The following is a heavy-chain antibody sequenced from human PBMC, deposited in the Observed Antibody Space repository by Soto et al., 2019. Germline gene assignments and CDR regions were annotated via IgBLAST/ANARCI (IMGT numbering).Heavy chain of an antibody. CDR3: AYTTGDYYYYCMDD. D-gene: IGHD1-1*01. V-gene: IGHV4-61*08. CDR1: GVSISSGGYS. CDR2: IYYSGST. Sequence: PSETLSLTXTVSGVSISSGGYSWSWIRQHPGKGLEWIGYIYYSGSTYYNPSLKSRVTISVDTSKNQFSLKLSSVTAADTAVYYCAYTTGDYYYYCMDDWGQGTTVTVSS. J-gene: IGHJ6*02.